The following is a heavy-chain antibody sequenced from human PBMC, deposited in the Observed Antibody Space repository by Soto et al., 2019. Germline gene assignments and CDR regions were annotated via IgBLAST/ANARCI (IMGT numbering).Heavy chain of an antibody. CDR1: GGSISSYY. V-gene: IGHV4-59*01. D-gene: IGHD2-2*01. CDR2: IYYSGSK. Sequence: SETLSLTCTVSGGSISSYYWSWARQPPGKGLEWIGYIYYSGSKNYNPSLKSRVTISVATPKNQISLKLSSVTAADTAVYFCARGWGPAATRPFYYGMDVWGQVTTVTVSS. J-gene: IGHJ6*02. CDR3: ARGWGPAATRPFYYGMDV.